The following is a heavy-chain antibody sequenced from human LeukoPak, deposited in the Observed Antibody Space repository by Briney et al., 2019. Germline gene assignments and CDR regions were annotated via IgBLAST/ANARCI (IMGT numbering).Heavy chain of an antibody. J-gene: IGHJ5*02. CDR1: GCSFTSYW. D-gene: IGHD5-18*01. CDR2: IYPGDSRT. V-gene: IGHV5-51*01. Sequence: GESLKISCKGSGCSFTSYWIGWVRQTPGKGLEWMGVIYPGDSRTRYNPSFEGQVTISADKSINTAYLQWSSLKASDTAMYYCACREFYSPWPGPWGQGTLVTVSS. CDR3: ACREFYSPWPGP.